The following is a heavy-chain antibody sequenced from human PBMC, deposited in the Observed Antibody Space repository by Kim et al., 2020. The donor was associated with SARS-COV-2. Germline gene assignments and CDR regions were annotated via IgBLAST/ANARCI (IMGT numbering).Heavy chain of an antibody. D-gene: IGHD6-13*01. J-gene: IGHJ3*02. CDR1: GYTFTSYY. V-gene: IGHV1-46*01. CDR3: AREDSSSWYGGRYAFDI. Sequence: ASVKVSCKASGYTFTSYYMHWVRQAPGQGLEWMGIINPSGGSTSYAQKFQGRVTMTRDTSTSTVYMELSSLRSEDTAVYYCAREDSSSWYGGRYAFDIWGQGTMVTVSS. CDR2: INPSGGST.